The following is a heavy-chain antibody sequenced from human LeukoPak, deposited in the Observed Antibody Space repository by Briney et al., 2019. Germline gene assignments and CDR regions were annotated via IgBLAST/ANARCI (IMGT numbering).Heavy chain of an antibody. CDR3: AKDSSSWYSQDWFDP. J-gene: IGHJ5*02. CDR2: VQFDGNKE. Sequence: GGSLRLSCAASGFTFSQYGMYWVRQAPGKGLEWVAYVQFDGNKEYYRDSVKGRFTISRDNSKNTLYLQMNSLRAEDTAVYYCAKDSSSWYSQDWFDPWGQGTLVTVSS. V-gene: IGHV3-30*02. D-gene: IGHD6-13*01. CDR1: GFTFSQYG.